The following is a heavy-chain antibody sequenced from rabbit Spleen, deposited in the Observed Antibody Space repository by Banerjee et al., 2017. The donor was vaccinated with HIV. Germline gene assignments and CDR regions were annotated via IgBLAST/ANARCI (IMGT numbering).Heavy chain of an antibody. CDR1: GFSFSSDY. CDR2: INTGNGGT. CDR3: ARGPLAADYLAL. V-gene: IGHV1S40*01. Sequence: QSLEESGGDLVKPGASLTLTCTASGFSFSSDYMWWVRQAPGKGLQWIARINTGNGGTYYANWAKGRFTISKTSSTAVTLQMTSLTAADTATYFCARGPLAADYLALWGPGTLVTVS. D-gene: IGHD2-1*01. J-gene: IGHJ4*01.